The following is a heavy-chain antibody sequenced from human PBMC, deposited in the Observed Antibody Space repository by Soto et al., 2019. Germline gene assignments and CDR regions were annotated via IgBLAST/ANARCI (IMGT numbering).Heavy chain of an antibody. CDR3: AIDFPEDNLIMITFGGVMDV. CDR1: GFTFSSYS. CDR2: ISSSSSYI. Sequence: GGSLRLSCAASGFTFSSYSMNWVRQAPGKGLEWVSSISSSSSYIYYADSVKGRFTISRDNAKNSLYLQLNSLRAEGTAVYYCAIDFPEDNLIMITFGGVMDVWGQGTTVTVSS. J-gene: IGHJ6*02. D-gene: IGHD3-16*01. V-gene: IGHV3-21*01.